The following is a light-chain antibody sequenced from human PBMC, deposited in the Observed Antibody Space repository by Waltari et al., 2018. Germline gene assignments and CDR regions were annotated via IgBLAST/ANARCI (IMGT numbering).Light chain of an antibody. Sequence: ILTQSPATLSLSPGVRATLSCRASKSVSSYLAWYQQKPGQAPRLLIYGASSRATGIPDRFSGSGCGTEFTLTISSLEAEDFAVYYCQKYSTSPPTFGGGTKVEIK. CDR3: QKYSTSPPT. J-gene: IGKJ4*01. V-gene: IGKV3-20*01. CDR1: KSVSSY. CDR2: GAS.